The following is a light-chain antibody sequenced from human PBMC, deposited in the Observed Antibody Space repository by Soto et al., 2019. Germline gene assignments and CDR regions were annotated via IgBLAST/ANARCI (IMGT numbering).Light chain of an antibody. Sequence: EIVLTQSPATLSLSPGERATLSCRASQSVSNFLAWYQQKHGQAPRLLIYDASTRATGIPDRFSGSGSGTDFALTISSLEPEDFAVYYCQQRRTWPPLTLGGGTKVEIK. CDR2: DAS. CDR1: QSVSNF. V-gene: IGKV3-11*01. CDR3: QQRRTWPPLT. J-gene: IGKJ4*01.